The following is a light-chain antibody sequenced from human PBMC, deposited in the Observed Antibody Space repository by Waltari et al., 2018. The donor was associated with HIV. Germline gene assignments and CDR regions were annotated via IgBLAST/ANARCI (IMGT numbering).Light chain of an antibody. CDR3: QAWDSGTWV. V-gene: IGLV3-1*01. CDR1: KSAATH. Sequence: SYELTQPPSVSVSPGKTASITCSGDKSAATHACWYQQTPGRSPVLVIYQDSKRPSGVPERFSGSNSGNTATLTIRGTQAMDEADYYCQAWDSGTWVFGGGTKLTVL. CDR2: QDS. J-gene: IGLJ3*02.